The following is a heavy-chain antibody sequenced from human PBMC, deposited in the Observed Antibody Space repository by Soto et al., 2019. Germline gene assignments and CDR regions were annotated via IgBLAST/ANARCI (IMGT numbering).Heavy chain of an antibody. CDR3: ARATIFGVVITLGPYYYYGMDV. CDR1: GGSFSGYY. Sequence: SETLSLTCAVYGGSFSGYYWSWIRQPPGKGLEWIGEINHSGSTNYNPSLKSRVTISVDTSKNQFSLKLSSVTAADTAVYYCARATIFGVVITLGPYYYYGMDVWGQGTTVTVSS. V-gene: IGHV4-34*01. D-gene: IGHD3-3*01. J-gene: IGHJ6*02. CDR2: INHSGST.